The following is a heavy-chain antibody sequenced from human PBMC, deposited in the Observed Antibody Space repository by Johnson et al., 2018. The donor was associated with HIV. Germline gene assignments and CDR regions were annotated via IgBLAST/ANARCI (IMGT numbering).Heavy chain of an antibody. CDR2: ISSSGSTI. Sequence: QVQLVESGGGLVKPGGSLRLSCAASGFTFSDYYMSWIRQAPGKGLEWVSYISSSGSTIYYADSVKGRFTISRDNSKNTLYLQMNSLRAEDTAVYYCARDFYYYGSGRRDDPFDIWGQGTMVIVSS. V-gene: IGHV3-11*04. CDR3: ARDFYYYGSGRRDDPFDI. D-gene: IGHD3-10*01. CDR1: GFTFSDYY. J-gene: IGHJ3*02.